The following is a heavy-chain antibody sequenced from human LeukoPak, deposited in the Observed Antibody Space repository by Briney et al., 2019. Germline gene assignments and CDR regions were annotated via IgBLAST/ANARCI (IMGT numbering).Heavy chain of an antibody. J-gene: IGHJ4*02. CDR1: GGSISSGSFY. V-gene: IGHV4-61*02. CDR2: IYTSGST. D-gene: IGHD3-3*01. CDR3: ARGPYSDFWSGYPYFDY. Sequence: KPSETLFLTCTVSGGSISSGSFYWSWVRQPAGKGLELIGRIYTSGSTNYNPSLKSRVTISVDTSKNHFSLRLSSVTAADTAVYYCARGPYSDFWSGYPYFDYWGQGTLVTVSS.